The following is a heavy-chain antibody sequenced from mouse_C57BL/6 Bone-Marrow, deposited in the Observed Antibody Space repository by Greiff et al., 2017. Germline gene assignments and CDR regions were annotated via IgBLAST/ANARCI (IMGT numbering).Heavy chain of an antibody. CDR1: GYTFTSYW. J-gene: IGHJ3*01. V-gene: IGHV1-55*01. Sequence: QVQLQQSGAELVKPGASVKMSCKASGYTFTSYWITWVKQRPGQGLEWIGDIYPGSGSTNYNEKFKSKATLTVDTSSSTAYMQLSSLTSEDSAVYYCARDSSGYEETWFAYWGQGTLVTVSA. D-gene: IGHD3-2*02. CDR2: IYPGSGST. CDR3: ARDSSGYEETWFAY.